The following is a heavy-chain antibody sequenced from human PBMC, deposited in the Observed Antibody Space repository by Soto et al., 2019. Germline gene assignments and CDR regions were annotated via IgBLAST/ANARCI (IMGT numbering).Heavy chain of an antibody. V-gene: IGHV3-64*01. J-gene: IGHJ4*02. Sequence: PGGSLRLSCAASGFTFSSHGMHWVRQAPGKGLEYVSAITSNGGYTYYANSVKGRFTISRDNSKNTLYLQMGSLRAEDMAVYYCARLRDGYNLDYWGQGTLVTVSS. CDR2: ITSNGGYT. CDR1: GFTFSSHG. D-gene: IGHD5-12*01. CDR3: ARLRDGYNLDY.